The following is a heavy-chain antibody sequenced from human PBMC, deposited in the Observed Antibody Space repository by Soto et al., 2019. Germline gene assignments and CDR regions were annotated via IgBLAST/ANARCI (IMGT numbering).Heavy chain of an antibody. Sequence: QVQLVQSGAEVKKPGASVKVSCKASGYTFTSYAMHWVRQAPGQRLEWMGWINAGNGNTKYSQNFQGRVTITRDTSASTAYMELSTLLSEDTAVYYCAGGDSGSYYIFDYWGQGTLVTVSS. V-gene: IGHV1-3*01. D-gene: IGHD1-26*01. CDR3: AGGDSGSYYIFDY. CDR2: INAGNGNT. J-gene: IGHJ4*02. CDR1: GYTFTSYA.